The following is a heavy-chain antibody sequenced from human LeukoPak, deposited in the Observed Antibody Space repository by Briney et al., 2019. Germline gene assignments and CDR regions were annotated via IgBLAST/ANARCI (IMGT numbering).Heavy chain of an antibody. CDR2: IYYSGST. CDR3: ARGPYCGGDCYSDAFDI. V-gene: IGHV4-59*01. D-gene: IGHD2-21*02. Sequence: SETLSLTCTVSGGSISSYYWSWIRQPPGKGLECIGYIYYSGSTNYNPSLKSRVTISVDTSKNQFSLKPSSVTAADTAVYYCARGPYCGGDCYSDAFDIWGQGTMVTVSS. CDR1: GGSISSYY. J-gene: IGHJ3*02.